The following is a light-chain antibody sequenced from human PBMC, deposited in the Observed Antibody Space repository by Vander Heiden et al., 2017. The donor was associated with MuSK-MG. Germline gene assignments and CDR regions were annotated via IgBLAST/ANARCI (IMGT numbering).Light chain of an antibody. J-gene: IGKJ1*01. Sequence: VIWVTQSPSLLSASTGDRVTISCRMSQGISSYLAWYQQKPGKAPELLIYDAATLQSGGPSRFSGSGSVTDDTPSISCLQYEDFATYYCQQDDNSTQSFGQGTKVEIK. CDR1: QGISSY. CDR3: QQDDNSTQS. CDR2: DAA. V-gene: IGKV1D-8*01.